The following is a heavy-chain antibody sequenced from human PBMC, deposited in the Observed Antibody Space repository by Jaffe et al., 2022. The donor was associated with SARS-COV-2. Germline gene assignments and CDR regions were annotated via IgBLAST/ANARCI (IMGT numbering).Heavy chain of an antibody. Sequence: QVQLGESGGGVVQPGRSLRLSCAASGFTFSNYTMHWVRQAPGKGLEWVAVILYDGNHKYYADSVKGRFTISRDNSKNTLYLQMNSLRADDTAVYYCARDLQSGYNYVAYFEYWGQGTLVTVSS. CDR1: GFTFSNYT. J-gene: IGHJ4*02. V-gene: IGHV3-30*04. CDR2: ILYDGNHK. D-gene: IGHD5-18*01. CDR3: ARDLQSGYNYVAYFEY.